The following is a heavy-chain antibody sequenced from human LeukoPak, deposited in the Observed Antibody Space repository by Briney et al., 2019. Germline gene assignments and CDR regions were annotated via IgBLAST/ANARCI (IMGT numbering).Heavy chain of an antibody. V-gene: IGHV3-7*01. CDR2: IKPDGREK. Sequence: PGGSLRLSCAVSGFTFSIFWMSWVRQAPGEGRECVANIKPDGREKDNVDYVKGRFTISRDNAKNSVYLKMNSLRVEDTAVYYCARGRGVDYWGQGTLVTVSS. CDR1: GFTFSIFW. CDR3: ARGRGVDY. D-gene: IGHD3-10*01. J-gene: IGHJ4*02.